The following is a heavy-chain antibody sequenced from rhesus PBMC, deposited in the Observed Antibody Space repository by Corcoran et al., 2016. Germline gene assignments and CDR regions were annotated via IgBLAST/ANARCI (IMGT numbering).Heavy chain of an antibody. V-gene: IGHV4S2*01. D-gene: IGHD2-2*01. J-gene: IGHJ5-1*01. CDR1: GASIRSNY. CDR2: IDGRGGST. Sequence: QVQLQESGPGLVKPSETLPLTCAVSGASIRSNYWIWIRPAPRAGLEWIGRIDGRGGSTDNNPSLKSRVTISIDTSKNQVSLKLSSVTAADTAVYYCARDPYCTSTTCSGIPVWGPGVLVTVSS. CDR3: ARDPYCTSTTCSGIPV.